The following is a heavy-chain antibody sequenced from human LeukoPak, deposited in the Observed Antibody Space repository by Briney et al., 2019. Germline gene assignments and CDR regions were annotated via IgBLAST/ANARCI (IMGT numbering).Heavy chain of an antibody. V-gene: IGHV4-61*02. CDR3: ARAPEAPYDILTGYYYYYYMDV. CDR2: IYTSGST. D-gene: IGHD3-9*01. CDR1: GGSISSGSYY. Sequence: PSETLSLTCTVSGGSISSGSYYWSWIRQPAGKGLEWIGRIYTSGSTNYNPSLKSRVTISVDTSKNQFSLKLSSVTAADTAVYYCARAPEAPYDILTGYYYYYYMDVWGKGTTVTISS. J-gene: IGHJ6*03.